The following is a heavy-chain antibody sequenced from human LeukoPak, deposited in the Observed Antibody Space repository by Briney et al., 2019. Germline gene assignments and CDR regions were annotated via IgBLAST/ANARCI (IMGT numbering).Heavy chain of an antibody. V-gene: IGHV3-74*01. CDR1: GITFSNYY. Sequence: GGSLRLSCVTSGITFSNYYMHWVRQVPGEGLVWVSHIIQDGSVTSYADSVKGRFPISRDNAKNTVYLQLNNLRAEDTAVYYCATDDYRGLGYWGQGTLVTVSS. CDR3: ATDDYRGLGY. D-gene: IGHD3-16*01. J-gene: IGHJ4*02. CDR2: IIQDGSVT.